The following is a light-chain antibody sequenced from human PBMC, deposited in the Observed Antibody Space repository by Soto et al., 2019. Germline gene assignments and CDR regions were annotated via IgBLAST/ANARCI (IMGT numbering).Light chain of an antibody. CDR2: AAS. CDR3: AVRDCSPPT. Sequence: DIQVTHSPFSLSASIEERVTITCRASQSISSYLNWYQQKTGKASKLLIYAASSLQSVVTSRFRGSGSGTDFTLTIISLQAEDGITDWYAVRDCSPPTFGQGTKV. V-gene: IGKV1-39*01. CDR1: QSISSY. J-gene: IGKJ1*01.